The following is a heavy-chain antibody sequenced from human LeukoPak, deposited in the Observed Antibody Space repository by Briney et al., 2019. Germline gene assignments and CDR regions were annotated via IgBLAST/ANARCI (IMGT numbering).Heavy chain of an antibody. Sequence: GGSLRLSCAASGFTFSSFGMRWVRQAPGEGLEWVAYIGYTGTNTYYADSVKGRFTISRDNSKNTVHLQMNSPRAADTALYSCARDLTGKYYIAYWGQGTLVTVSS. CDR1: GFTFSSFG. V-gene: IGHV3-30*02. CDR2: IGYTGTNT. D-gene: IGHD2-8*02. J-gene: IGHJ4*02. CDR3: ARDLTGKYYIAY.